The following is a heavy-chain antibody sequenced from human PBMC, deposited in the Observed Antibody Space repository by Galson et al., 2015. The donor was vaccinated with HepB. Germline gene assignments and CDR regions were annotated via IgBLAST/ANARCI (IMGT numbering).Heavy chain of an antibody. D-gene: IGHD2-21*01. CDR3: AKTSYCDGGPCFSGYFDS. CDR1: GITFSTYV. CDR2: IVGSGECT. V-gene: IGHV3-23*01. Sequence: SLRLSCAAPGITFSTYVMSWVRQAPGKGLEWVSSIVGSGECTFYADSVKGRFTISRDNSRNTLYLQMNRLRADDTAIYYCAKTSYCDGGPCFSGYFDSWGQGTLVAVSS. J-gene: IGHJ4*02.